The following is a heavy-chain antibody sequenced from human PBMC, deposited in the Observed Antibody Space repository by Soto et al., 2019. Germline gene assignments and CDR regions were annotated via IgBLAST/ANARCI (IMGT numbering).Heavy chain of an antibody. D-gene: IGHD3-22*01. CDR1: GGSFSGYY. V-gene: IGHV4-34*01. CDR2: INHSGST. CDR3: ARGRIQYYDRSGYSP. Sequence: QVQLQQWGAGLLKPSETLSLTCAVYGGSFSGYYWNWIRQPPGKGLEWIGEINHSGSTNYSPSIKGGVTISVDTSKNQFSLNLTSVTAADTAVYYCARGRIQYYDRSGYSPWGQGTLVTVSS. J-gene: IGHJ5*02.